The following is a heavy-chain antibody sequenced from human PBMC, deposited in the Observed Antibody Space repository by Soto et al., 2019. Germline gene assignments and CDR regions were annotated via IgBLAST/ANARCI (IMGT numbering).Heavy chain of an antibody. CDR3: ARDREGGYCSSTSGYWLDP. J-gene: IGHJ5*02. D-gene: IGHD2-2*01. Sequence: QVQLVQSGAEVKKPGSSVKVSCKASGGTFSRYAISWVRQAPGQGLEWMGGIITIFGTANYAQKFQGRVTITADKSTSTSYMELSSMRSEDTAVYYCARDREGGYCSSTSGYWLDPWGQGTLVTVSS. CDR1: GGTFSRYA. CDR2: IITIFGTA. V-gene: IGHV1-69*06.